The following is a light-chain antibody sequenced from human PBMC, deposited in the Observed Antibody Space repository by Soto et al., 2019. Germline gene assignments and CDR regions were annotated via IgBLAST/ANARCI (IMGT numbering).Light chain of an antibody. CDR1: QSVSSNY. J-gene: IGKJ4*01. V-gene: IGKV3-20*01. Sequence: EIVVTQSPGTLSLSPGEGATLSCRASQSVSSNYLAWYQQKPGQAPRLLIYDASSRATGIPDRFSGSGSGTDFTLTISRLEPEDFAVYYCQQYGSSPLTFGGGTKVDIK. CDR2: DAS. CDR3: QQYGSSPLT.